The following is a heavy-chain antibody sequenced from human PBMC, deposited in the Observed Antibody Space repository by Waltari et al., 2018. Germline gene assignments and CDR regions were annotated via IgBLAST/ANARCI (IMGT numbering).Heavy chain of an antibody. V-gene: IGHV1-3*01. Sequence: QVQLVQSGAEVKKPGASVKVSCKAYGYTFTSYAMHWVRQAPGQRLEWMGWINAGNGNTKYSQKFQGRVTITRDTSASTAYMELSSLRSEDTAVYYCAREKDGFRETYFDYWGQGTLVTVSS. CDR2: INAGNGNT. CDR1: GYTFTSYA. CDR3: AREKDGFRETYFDY. D-gene: IGHD3-10*01. J-gene: IGHJ4*02.